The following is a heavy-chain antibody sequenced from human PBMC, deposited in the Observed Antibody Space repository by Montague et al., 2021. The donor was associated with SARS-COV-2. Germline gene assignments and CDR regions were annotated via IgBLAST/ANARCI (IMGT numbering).Heavy chain of an antibody. CDR3: ARGSGWMGNAFDI. CDR1: GGSISSYY. CDR2: IYYSGST. J-gene: IGHJ3*02. V-gene: IGHV4-59*01. Sequence: SETLSLTCTVSGGSISSYYWSWIRQHPGKGLEWIGYIYYSGSTNYNPSLKSRVTISVDTSKNQFSLKLSSVTAADKAVYYCARGSGWMGNAFDIWGQGTMVTVSS. D-gene: IGHD6-25*01.